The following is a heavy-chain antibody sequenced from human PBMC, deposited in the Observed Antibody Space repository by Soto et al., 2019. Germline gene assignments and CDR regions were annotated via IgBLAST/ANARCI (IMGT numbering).Heavy chain of an antibody. CDR1: GFSISNYE. CDR2: ISGSGSTV. CDR3: ARDIAAAGGRDY. Sequence: GGSLRLSCVASGFSISNYEMNWVRQAPGKGLEWVSYISGSGSTVYYADSVKGRFTISRDNAKNSVYLQINTLRVEDTAVYYCARDIAAAGGRDYWGQGTLVTVSS. J-gene: IGHJ4*02. D-gene: IGHD6-13*01. V-gene: IGHV3-48*03.